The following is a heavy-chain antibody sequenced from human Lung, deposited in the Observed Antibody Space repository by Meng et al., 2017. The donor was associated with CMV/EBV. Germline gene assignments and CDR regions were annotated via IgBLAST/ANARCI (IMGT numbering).Heavy chain of an antibody. CDR1: GYTFSSYG. CDR3: ARDGASHPYYFDY. CDR2: ISAYHGNT. V-gene: IGHV1-18*01. J-gene: IGHJ4*02. Sequence: FGYTFSSYGISWLRQTPGRGLAWMGWISAYHGNTNYAQKLQGRVTMTTDTSTSTDYMKLRSLKSDDTAVYYCARDGASHPYYFDYWGQGTLVTVSS. D-gene: IGHD4-17*01.